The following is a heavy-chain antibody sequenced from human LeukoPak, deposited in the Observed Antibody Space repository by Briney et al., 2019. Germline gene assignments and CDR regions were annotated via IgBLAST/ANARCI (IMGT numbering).Heavy chain of an antibody. V-gene: IGHV3-23*01. CDR3: AKDRVVVVPAASDY. CDR2: ISGSGGST. CDR1: GFTFSSYA. Sequence: PGGSLRLSRAASGFTFSSYAMSWVRQAPGKGLEWVSAISGSGGSTYYADSVKGRFTISRDNSKNTLYLQMNSLRAEDTAVYYCAKDRVVVVPAASDYWGQGTLVTVSS. J-gene: IGHJ4*02. D-gene: IGHD2-2*01.